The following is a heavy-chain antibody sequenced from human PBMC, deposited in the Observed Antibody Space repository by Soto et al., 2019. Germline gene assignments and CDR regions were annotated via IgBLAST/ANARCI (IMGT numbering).Heavy chain of an antibody. V-gene: IGHV1-18*01. CDR3: SRVGYCSGGSCRFYYYYYGMDV. Sequence: ASVKVSCKASGYTFTSYGISWVRQAPGQGLEWMGWISAYNGNTNYAQKLQGRVTMTTDTSTSTAYMELRSLRSDDTAVYYCSRVGYCSGGSCRFYYYYYGMDVWGQGTTVTVSS. CDR1: GYTFTSYG. D-gene: IGHD2-15*01. CDR2: ISAYNGNT. J-gene: IGHJ6*02.